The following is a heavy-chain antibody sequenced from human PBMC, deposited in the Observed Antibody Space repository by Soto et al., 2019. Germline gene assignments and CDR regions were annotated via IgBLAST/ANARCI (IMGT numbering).Heavy chain of an antibody. CDR1: GFTFSSYG. Sequence: QVQLVESGGGVVQPGRSLRLSCAASGFTFSSYGMHWVRQAPGKGLEWVAVISYDGSNKYYADSVKGRFTISRDNSKNMLYLQMNSLRAEDTAVYYCAKDTYYYDSSANSRPDYWGQGTLVTVSS. CDR3: AKDTYYYDSSANSRPDY. D-gene: IGHD3-22*01. V-gene: IGHV3-30*18. CDR2: ISYDGSNK. J-gene: IGHJ4*02.